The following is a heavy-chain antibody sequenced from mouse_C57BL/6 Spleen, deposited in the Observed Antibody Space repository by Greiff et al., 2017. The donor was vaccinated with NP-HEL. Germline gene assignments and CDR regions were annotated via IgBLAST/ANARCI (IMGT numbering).Heavy chain of an antibody. V-gene: IGHV5-17*01. CDR2: ISSGSSTI. D-gene: IGHD1-1*02. CDR3: ARAGGYGYYFDY. CDR1: GFTFSDYG. Sequence: EVKLVESGGGLVKPGGSLKLSCAASGFTFSDYGMHWVRQAPEKGLEWVAYISSGSSTIYYADTVKGRFTISRDNAKNTLFLQMTSLRSEDTAMYYWARAGGYGYYFDYWGQGTTLTVSS. J-gene: IGHJ2*01.